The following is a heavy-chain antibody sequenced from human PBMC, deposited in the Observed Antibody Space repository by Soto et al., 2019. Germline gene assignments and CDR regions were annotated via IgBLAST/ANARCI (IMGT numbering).Heavy chain of an antibody. CDR2: IWYDGSNK. J-gene: IGHJ4*02. V-gene: IGHV3-33*01. CDR1: GFTFSSYG. Sequence: GGSLRLSCAASGFTFSSYGMHWVRQAPGKGLEWVAVIWYDGSNKYYADSVMGRFTISRDNSKNTLYLQMNSLRAEDTAVYYCARGFRITIFGVDYWGQGTLVTVSS. CDR3: ARGFRITIFGVDY. D-gene: IGHD3-3*01.